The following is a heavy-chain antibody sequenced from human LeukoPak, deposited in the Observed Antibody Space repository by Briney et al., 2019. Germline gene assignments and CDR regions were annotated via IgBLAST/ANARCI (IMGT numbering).Heavy chain of an antibody. Sequence: GGSLRLSCTASGFIFSHAWMNWVRQAPGKGLQWLGRIRSGGAREYAAPAQGRFTISRDDSRNTVYLEMNNLDTDDTAVYFCAVDTPVIDPKIDYWGQGTLVTVSS. CDR2: IRSGGAR. CDR1: GFIFSHAW. V-gene: IGHV3-15*01. CDR3: AVDTPVIDPKIDY. D-gene: IGHD3-16*02. J-gene: IGHJ4*02.